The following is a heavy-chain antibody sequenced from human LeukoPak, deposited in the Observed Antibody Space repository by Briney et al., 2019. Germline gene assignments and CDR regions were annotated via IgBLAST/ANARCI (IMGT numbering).Heavy chain of an antibody. CDR2: INPNSGGT. V-gene: IGHV1-2*02. D-gene: IGHD2-15*01. J-gene: IGHJ5*02. Sequence: ASVKASCKASGYTFTGYSIHWVRQAPGQGLEWMGWINPNSGGTKYAQNFQGRVTMTEDTSINRAYMELSRLRSDDTAVYYCARGSLGYCSGGSCYSWFDPWGQGTLVTVSS. CDR3: ARGSLGYCSGGSCYSWFDP. CDR1: GYTFTGYS.